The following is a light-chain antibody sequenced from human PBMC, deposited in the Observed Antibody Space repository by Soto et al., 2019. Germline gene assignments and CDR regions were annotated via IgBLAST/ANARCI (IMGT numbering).Light chain of an antibody. J-gene: IGKJ1*01. V-gene: IGKV3-15*01. CDR1: QSVKSN. Sequence: DIVMTQSPGTLSASPGERATLSCRASQSVKSNLAWYQQKPGQAPRLLIYGASTRATGIPARFSGSGSGTEFALSISSLQSEDFAVYYCQQYNDWPPWTCGQGTKVDIK. CDR2: GAS. CDR3: QQYNDWPPWT.